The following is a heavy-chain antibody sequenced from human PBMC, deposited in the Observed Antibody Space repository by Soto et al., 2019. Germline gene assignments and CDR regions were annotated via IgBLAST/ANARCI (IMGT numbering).Heavy chain of an antibody. V-gene: IGHV3-30-3*01. CDR1: GFTFSSYA. Sequence: GGSLRLSCAASGFTFSSYAMHWVRQAPGKGLEWVAVISYDGSNKYYADSVKGRFTISRDNSKNTLYLQMNSLRAEDTAVYYCARGWQWELQIDYWGQGTLVTVSS. CDR3: ARGWQWELQIDY. CDR2: ISYDGSNK. J-gene: IGHJ4*02. D-gene: IGHD1-26*01.